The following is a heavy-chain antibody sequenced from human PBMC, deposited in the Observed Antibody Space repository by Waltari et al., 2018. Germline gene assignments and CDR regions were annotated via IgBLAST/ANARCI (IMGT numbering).Heavy chain of an antibody. V-gene: IGHV4-4*07. D-gene: IGHD6-19*01. CDR1: GDSISSYH. CDR2: IYTSGNT. Sequence: QVQLQESGPGLVKPSETLSLTCTVSGDSISSYHWSWIRQPAGKGLEWIGRIYTSGNTHYNPSLKSRVTMLVDMSKNQFSLKLSSVTAADTAVYYCAKDGGWYPDYWGQGTLVAVSS. J-gene: IGHJ4*02. CDR3: AKDGGWYPDY.